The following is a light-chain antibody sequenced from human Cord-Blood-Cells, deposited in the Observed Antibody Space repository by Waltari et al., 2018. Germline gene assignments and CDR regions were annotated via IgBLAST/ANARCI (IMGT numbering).Light chain of an antibody. CDR1: QSLLHSDGKTY. CDR3: MKSIRLPYT. J-gene: IGKJ2*01. CDR2: EVS. Sequence: DIVMTQTPLSLSVTPGQPASISCKSSQSLLHSDGKTYLYWYLQKPGQSPQLLIYEVSKLFTVVPDSFSGSVSGKECKLRISRVETEDVEVYYCMKSIRLPYTFGQGPKLDIK. V-gene: IGKV2D-29*02.